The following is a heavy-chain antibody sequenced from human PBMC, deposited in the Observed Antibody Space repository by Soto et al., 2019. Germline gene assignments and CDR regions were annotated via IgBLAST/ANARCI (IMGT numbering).Heavy chain of an antibody. Sequence: SETLSLTCTVSGGSISSGDYYWSWIRQPPGKGLEWIGYIYYSGSTYYNPSLKSRVTISVDTSKNQFSLKLSSVTAADTAVYYCARVWARGGRYYYYYYGMDVWGQGITVTVSS. J-gene: IGHJ6*02. CDR3: ARVWARGGRYYYYYYGMDV. CDR2: IYYSGST. CDR1: GGSISSGDYY. D-gene: IGHD2-15*01. V-gene: IGHV4-30-4*01.